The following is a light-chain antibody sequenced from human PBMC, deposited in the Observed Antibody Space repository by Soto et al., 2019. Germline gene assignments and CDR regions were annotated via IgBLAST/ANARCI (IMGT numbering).Light chain of an antibody. V-gene: IGKV1-9*01. CDR2: SAS. CDR3: PKFNNYPLS. Sequence: DVQLTQSPSFLSASEGDRVTITCRASQDIRVFLAWYQHKPGKAPRLLIESASALQSGVPSRFSGTRSGTEFTLTISSLQPEDVATYYCPKFNNYPLSFGPGTKVEIK. J-gene: IGKJ3*01. CDR1: QDIRVF.